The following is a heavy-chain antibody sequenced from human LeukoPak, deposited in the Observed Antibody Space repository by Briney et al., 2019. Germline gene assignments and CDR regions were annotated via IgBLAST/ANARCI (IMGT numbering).Heavy chain of an antibody. V-gene: IGHV3-20*04. J-gene: IGHJ4*02. CDR3: ARVASNYDFDY. CDR1: GFTFSSYS. D-gene: IGHD4-11*01. CDR2: INWNGGNT. Sequence: GGSLRLSCAASGFTFSSYSMNWVRQAPGKGLEWVSGINWNGGNTGYADSVKGRFTISRDNAQNSLYLQMNSLRAEDTALYYCARVASNYDFDYWGQGTLVSVSS.